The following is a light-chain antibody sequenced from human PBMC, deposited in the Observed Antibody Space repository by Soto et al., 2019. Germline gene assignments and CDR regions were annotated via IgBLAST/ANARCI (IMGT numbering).Light chain of an antibody. CDR1: QSISSW. V-gene: IGKV1-5*03. CDR2: KAS. Sequence: DIQMTQSPSTLSASVGDRVTITCRASQSISSWLAWYQQKPGKAPKLLIYKASSLESGVPSRFSGSGSGTEFTLPISSLQPDDFATYYCQQYNSYSTFGQGTKVDIK. J-gene: IGKJ1*01. CDR3: QQYNSYST.